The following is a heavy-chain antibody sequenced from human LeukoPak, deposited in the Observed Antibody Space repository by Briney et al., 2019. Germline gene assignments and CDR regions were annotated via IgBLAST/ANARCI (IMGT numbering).Heavy chain of an antibody. J-gene: IGHJ6*03. Sequence: PGGSLRLSCAASGFTFSDYYMSWIRQAPGKGLEWVSYISSSGSTIYYADSVKGRFTISRDNAKNSLYLQMNSLRAEDTAVYYGARVTGEGVRIFGVVTRHHYYYMDVWGKGTTVTVSS. CDR1: GFTFSDYY. D-gene: IGHD3-3*01. V-gene: IGHV3-11*01. CDR2: ISSSGSTI. CDR3: ARVTGEGVRIFGVVTRHHYYYMDV.